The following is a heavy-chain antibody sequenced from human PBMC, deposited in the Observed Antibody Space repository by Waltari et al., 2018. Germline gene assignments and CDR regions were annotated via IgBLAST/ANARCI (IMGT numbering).Heavy chain of an antibody. CDR3: ARRRDGDYNY. D-gene: IGHD4-17*01. CDR1: GGSISSSSYY. V-gene: IGHV4-39*07. CDR2: IYYSGST. J-gene: IGHJ4*02. Sequence: QLQLQESGPGLVKPSETLSLTCTVSGGSISSSSYYWGWIRQPPGKGLEWIGSIYYSGSTYYNPALRSRVTISVATSKNQFSLKLSSVTAADTAVYYCARRRDGDYNYWGQGTLVTVSS.